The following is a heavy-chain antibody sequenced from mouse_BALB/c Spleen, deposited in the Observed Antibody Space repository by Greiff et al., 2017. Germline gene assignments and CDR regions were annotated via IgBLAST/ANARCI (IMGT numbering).Heavy chain of an antibody. CDR3: ARQTFYPYAMDY. J-gene: IGHJ4*01. V-gene: IGHV1S56*01. Sequence: QVHVKQSGPELVKPGASVKMSCKASGYTFTSYYIHWVKQRPGQGLEWIGWIYPGDGSTKYNEKFKGKTTLTADKSSSTAYMLLSSLTSEDSAIYFCARQTFYPYAMDYWGQGTSVTVSS. D-gene: IGHD2-1*01. CDR1: GYTFTSYY. CDR2: IYPGDGST.